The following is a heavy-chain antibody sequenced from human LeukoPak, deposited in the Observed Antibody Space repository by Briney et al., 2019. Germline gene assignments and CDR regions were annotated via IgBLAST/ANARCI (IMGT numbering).Heavy chain of an antibody. J-gene: IGHJ5*02. CDR3: AREVTTVTIRWFDP. D-gene: IGHD4-17*01. Sequence: ASVKVSCKASGYTFTSYGISWVRQAPGQGLEWMGWISAYNGNTNYAQKLQGRVTMTTDTSTSTAYMELRSLRSEDTAVYYCAREVTTVTIRWFDPWGQGTLVTVSS. CDR1: GYTFTSYG. V-gene: IGHV1-18*01. CDR2: ISAYNGNT.